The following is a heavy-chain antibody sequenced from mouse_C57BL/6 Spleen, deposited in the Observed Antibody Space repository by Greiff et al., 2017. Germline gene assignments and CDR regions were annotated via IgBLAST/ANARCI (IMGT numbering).Heavy chain of an antibody. V-gene: IGHV1-50*01. J-gene: IGHJ2*01. CDR1: GYTFTSYW. CDR3: ARRDYGSDY. CDR2: IDPSDSYT. Sequence: VQLQQPGAELVKPGASVKLSCKASGYTFTSYWMQWVKQRPGQGLEWIGEIDPSDSYTNYNQKFKGKATLTVDTSSSTAYMQLSSLTSEDSAVYYCARRDYGSDYWGQGTTLTVSS. D-gene: IGHD1-1*01.